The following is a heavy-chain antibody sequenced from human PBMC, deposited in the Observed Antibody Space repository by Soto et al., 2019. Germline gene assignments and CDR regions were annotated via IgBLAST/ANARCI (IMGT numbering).Heavy chain of an antibody. V-gene: IGHV3-30*18. CDR3: AKDRMGAGVRGYFDY. J-gene: IGHJ4*02. CDR1: GFTISSYG. D-gene: IGHD3-10*01. CDR2: IIYDGSTK. Sequence: QVQLVESGGGVVQRGRSLRLSCAASGFTISSYGMHWVRQAPGKGLEWVAVIIYDGSTKYYADSVKGRFTISRDNSKSTLYLQMNSLRAEDTAVYYCAKDRMGAGVRGYFDYWGQGTLVTVSS.